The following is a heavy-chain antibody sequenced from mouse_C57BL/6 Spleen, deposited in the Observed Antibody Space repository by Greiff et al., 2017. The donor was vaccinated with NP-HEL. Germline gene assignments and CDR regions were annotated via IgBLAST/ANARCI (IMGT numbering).Heavy chain of an antibody. CDR3: AREDYDYASGFAY. Sequence: VQLQQSGAELAKPGASVKLSCKASGYTFTSYWMHWVKQRPGQGLEWIGYINPSSGYTKYNQKFKDKATLTADKSSSTAYMQLSSLTYEDSAVYYCAREDYDYASGFAYWGQGTLVTVSA. CDR1: GYTFTSYW. J-gene: IGHJ3*01. D-gene: IGHD2-4*01. CDR2: INPSSGYT. V-gene: IGHV1-7*01.